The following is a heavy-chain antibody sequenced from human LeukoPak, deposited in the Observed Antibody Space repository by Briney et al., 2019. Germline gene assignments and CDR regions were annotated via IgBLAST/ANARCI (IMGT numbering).Heavy chain of an antibody. CDR1: DGSFRGYY. Sequence: SKIRLLTGALNDGSFRGYYWSWIRQPPPTRPKWIGAVILSGSTNYNPSLKSRVTISVDTSKNQFSLKLSSVTAADTAVYYCARGGLYCSGGSCSLWFDPWGQGTLVTVSS. CDR3: ARGGLYCSGGSCSLWFDP. J-gene: IGHJ5*02. D-gene: IGHD2-15*01. CDR2: VILSGST. V-gene: IGHV4-34*01.